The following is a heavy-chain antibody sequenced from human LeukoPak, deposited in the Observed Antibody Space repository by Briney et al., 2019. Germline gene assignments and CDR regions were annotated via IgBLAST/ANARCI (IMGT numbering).Heavy chain of an antibody. V-gene: IGHV1-58*01. J-gene: IGHJ5*02. CDR1: GFTFSSSA. D-gene: IGHD3-10*01. Sequence: AASVKVSCKASGFTFSSSAVQWVRQARGQRLEWIGWIVVGSGNTNYAQKFQERVTITRDMSTSTAYMELSSLRSDDTAVYYCAADLYYGSGTYITWGQGTLVTVSS. CDR3: AADLYYGSGTYIT. CDR2: IVVGSGNT.